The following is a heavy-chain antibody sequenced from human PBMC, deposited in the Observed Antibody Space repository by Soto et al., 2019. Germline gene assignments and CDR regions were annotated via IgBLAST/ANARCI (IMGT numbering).Heavy chain of an antibody. V-gene: IGHV3-33*01. J-gene: IGHJ5*02. CDR3: ARDPGSYDILTGYRQYNCFDP. Sequence: GSLRLSCAASGFTFSSYGMHWVRQAPGKGLEWVAVIWYDGSNKYYADSVKGRFTISRDNSKNTLYLQMNSLRSDDTAVYYCARDPGSYDILTGYRQYNCFDPWGQGTLGTGSS. CDR2: IWYDGSNK. D-gene: IGHD3-9*01. CDR1: GFTFSSYG.